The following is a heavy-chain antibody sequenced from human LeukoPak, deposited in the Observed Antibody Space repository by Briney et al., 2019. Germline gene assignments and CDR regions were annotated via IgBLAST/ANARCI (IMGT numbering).Heavy chain of an antibody. D-gene: IGHD2-21*01. V-gene: IGHV3-7*01. J-gene: IGHJ5*02. Sequence: QAGGSLRLSCVASGFRFGSFWMSWARQAPGKGLEWVANINQDGSEKYYVDSVKGRFTISRDNAKNSLHLQMNSLRSEDTAVYYCARIGSVYLKWLDPWGQGTLVTVSS. CDR1: GFRFGSFW. CDR3: ARIGSVYLKWLDP. CDR2: INQDGSEK.